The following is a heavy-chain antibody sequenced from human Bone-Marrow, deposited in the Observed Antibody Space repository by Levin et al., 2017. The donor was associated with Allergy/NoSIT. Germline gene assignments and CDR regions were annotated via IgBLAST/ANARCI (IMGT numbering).Heavy chain of an antibody. CDR1: GFTFSSYA. CDR3: AKERWNPSGLGNERSYFDY. D-gene: IGHD5-24*01. Sequence: GGSLRLSCAASGFTFSSYAMSWVRQAPGKGLEWVSAISGSGGSTYYADSVKGRFTISRDNSKNTLYLQMNSLRAEDTAVYYCAKERWNPSGLGNERSYFDYWGQGTLVTVSS. J-gene: IGHJ4*02. CDR2: ISGSGGST. V-gene: IGHV3-23*01.